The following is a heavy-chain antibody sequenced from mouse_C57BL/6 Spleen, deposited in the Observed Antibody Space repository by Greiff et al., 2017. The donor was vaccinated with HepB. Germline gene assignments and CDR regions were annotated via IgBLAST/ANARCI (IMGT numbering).Heavy chain of an antibody. CDR2: IYPGSGST. J-gene: IGHJ4*01. CDR3: ARWVVASYYYAMDY. D-gene: IGHD1-1*01. Sequence: QVQLQQPGAELVKPGASVKMSCKASGYTFTSYWMTWVKQRPGQGLEWIGDIYPGSGSTNYNEKFKSKATLTVDTSSSTAYMQLSSLTSEDSAVYYCARWVVASYYYAMDYWGQGTSVTVSS. V-gene: IGHV1-55*01. CDR1: GYTFTSYW.